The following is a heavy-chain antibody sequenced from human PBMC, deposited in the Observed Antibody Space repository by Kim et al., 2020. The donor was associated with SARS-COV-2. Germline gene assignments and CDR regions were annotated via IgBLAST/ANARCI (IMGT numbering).Heavy chain of an antibody. CDR3: ARGGGGLRFLPGDDY. J-gene: IGHJ4*02. D-gene: IGHD3-3*01. V-gene: IGHV1-18*01. Sequence: QKLQGRVTMTTDTSTSTAYMELRSLRSDDTAVYYCARGGGGLRFLPGDDYWGQGTLVTVSS.